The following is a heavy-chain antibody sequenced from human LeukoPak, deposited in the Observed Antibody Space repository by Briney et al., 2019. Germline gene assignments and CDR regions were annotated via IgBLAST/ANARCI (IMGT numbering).Heavy chain of an antibody. J-gene: IGHJ5*01. D-gene: IGHD3-10*01. Sequence: SSVTVSCKASGYTFPSYGISWVRQAPGQGLEGMGWISAYNGNTNYAQKLQGRVTMTTDTSTSTAYMELRSLISDDTAVYYCARSNLLLWFGEFDSWGQGTLVTVSS. V-gene: IGHV1-18*04. CDR2: ISAYNGNT. CDR1: GYTFPSYG. CDR3: ARSNLLLWFGEFDS.